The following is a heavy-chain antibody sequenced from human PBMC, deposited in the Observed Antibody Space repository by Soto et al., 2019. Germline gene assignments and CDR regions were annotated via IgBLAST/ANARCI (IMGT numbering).Heavy chain of an antibody. V-gene: IGHV3-7*01. CDR2: IKHDGSEK. Sequence: EVQLVESGGGLVQPGGSLRLSCAASGFTFSDFWMTWVRQAPGKGLEWVANIKHDGSEKYYVDSVKGRFTISRDNAKNSLYLQMNSPRAEDTAVYYCARPRNGCFEYWGQGTLVTVSS. CDR1: GFTFSDFW. CDR3: ARPRNGCFEY. J-gene: IGHJ4*02. D-gene: IGHD6-19*01.